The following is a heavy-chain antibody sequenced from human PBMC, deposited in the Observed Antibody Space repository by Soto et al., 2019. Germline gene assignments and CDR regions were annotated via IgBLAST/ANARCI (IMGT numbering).Heavy chain of an antibody. D-gene: IGHD3-3*01. CDR2: IRSKANSYTT. J-gene: IGHJ6*04. CDR1: GFTFSGSA. Sequence: GSLRLSCAASGFTFSGSAMHWVRQASGKGLEWVGRIRSKANSYTTAYAASVKGRFTISRDDSKNTAYLQMNSLKTEDTAVYYCTSYQYYDFWSGPYVWGKGTTVTVSS. CDR3: TSYQYYDFWSGPYV. V-gene: IGHV3-73*01.